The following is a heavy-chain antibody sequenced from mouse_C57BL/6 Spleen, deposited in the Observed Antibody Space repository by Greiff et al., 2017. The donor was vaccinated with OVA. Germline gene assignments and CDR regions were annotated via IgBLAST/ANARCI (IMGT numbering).Heavy chain of an antibody. Sequence: EVQRVESGGGLVQPKGSLKLSCAASGFTFNTYAMHWVRQAPGKGLEWVARIRSKSSNYATYYADSVKDRFTISRDDSQSMLYLQMNNLKTEDTAMYYCVVISTVVATDYAMDYWGQGTSVTVSS. J-gene: IGHJ4*01. CDR2: IRSKSSNYAT. CDR3: VVISTVVATDYAMDY. CDR1: GFTFNTYA. D-gene: IGHD1-1*01. V-gene: IGHV10-3*01.